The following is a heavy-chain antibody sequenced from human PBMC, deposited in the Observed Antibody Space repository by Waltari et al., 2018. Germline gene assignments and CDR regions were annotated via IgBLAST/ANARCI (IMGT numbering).Heavy chain of an antibody. CDR3: ARGGYDCWSGPTPYYFDY. Sequence: QVQLQESGPGLVKPSETLSLTCTVSGGSISSHYWSWLRQPPGTGLEWIGYIYYSGSTNYNPSLKSRVTRSVDTSKNQFSLKLSSVTAADTAVYYCARGGYDCWSGPTPYYFDYWGQGTLVTVSS. D-gene: IGHD3-3*01. CDR2: IYYSGST. J-gene: IGHJ4*02. V-gene: IGHV4-59*11. CDR1: GGSISSHY.